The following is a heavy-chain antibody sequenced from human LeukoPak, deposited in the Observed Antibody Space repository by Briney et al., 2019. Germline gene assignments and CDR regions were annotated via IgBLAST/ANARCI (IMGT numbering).Heavy chain of an antibody. CDR2: IYYSGST. D-gene: IGHD2-2*01. CDR1: GGSISSSSYY. CDR3: AREGVGPCSSTSCYEFDY. V-gene: IGHV4-39*07. Sequence: SETLSLTCTVSGGSISSSSYYWGWIRQPPGKGLEWIGSIYYSGSTYYNPSLKSRVTISIDTSKNQFSLKLSSVTAADTAVYYCAREGVGPCSSTSCYEFDYWGQGTLVTVSS. J-gene: IGHJ4*02.